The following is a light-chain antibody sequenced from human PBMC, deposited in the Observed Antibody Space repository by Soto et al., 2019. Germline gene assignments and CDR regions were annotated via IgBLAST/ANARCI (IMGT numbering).Light chain of an antibody. CDR1: SSNIGSNA. Sequence: QAVVTQPPSASGTPGQRVIISCSGSSSNIGSNAVNWYQQFPGTAPKLLIYSDNRRPSGVPDRFSGSKSGTSASLAISGLQSEDEADYYCAAWDDSLVGVFGGGTKVTVL. CDR3: AAWDDSLVGV. V-gene: IGLV1-44*01. J-gene: IGLJ3*02. CDR2: SDN.